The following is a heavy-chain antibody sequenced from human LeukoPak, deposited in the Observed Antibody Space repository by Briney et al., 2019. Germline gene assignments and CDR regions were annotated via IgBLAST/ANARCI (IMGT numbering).Heavy chain of an antibody. CDR1: GGTFSSYA. CDR3: ASTKKFYYDSGLDAFDI. Sequence: SVKVSCKASGGTFSSYAISWVRQAPGQGLEWMGGIIPIFGTANYAQKLQGRVTMTTDTSTSTAYMELRSLRSDDTAVYYCASTKKFYYDSGLDAFDIWGQGTMVTVSS. D-gene: IGHD3-22*01. V-gene: IGHV1-69*05. J-gene: IGHJ3*02. CDR2: IIPIFGTA.